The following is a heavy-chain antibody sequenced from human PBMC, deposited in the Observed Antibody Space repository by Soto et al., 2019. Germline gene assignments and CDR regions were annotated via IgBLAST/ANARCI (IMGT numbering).Heavy chain of an antibody. CDR2: IYYSGST. V-gene: IGHV4-61*01. Sequence: PSETLSLTCTVSGGSVSSGSYYWSWIRQPPGKGLEWIGYIYYSGSTNCNPSLKSRVTISVDTSKNQFSLKLSSVTAADTAVYYCAREGQAYYDFWSGSSNWFDPWGQGTLVTVSS. J-gene: IGHJ5*02. CDR1: GGSVSSGSYY. CDR3: AREGQAYYDFWSGSSNWFDP. D-gene: IGHD3-3*01.